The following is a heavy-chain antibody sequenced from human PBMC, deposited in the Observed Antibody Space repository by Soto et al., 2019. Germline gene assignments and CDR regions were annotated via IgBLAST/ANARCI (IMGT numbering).Heavy chain of an antibody. CDR2: ISGSGGST. CDR1: GFTFSSYA. J-gene: IGHJ2*01. CDR3: AKDPRHSSGWSPWYFGL. Sequence: EVQLLESGGGLVQPGGSLRLSCAASGFTFSSYAMSWVRQAPGKGLEWVSAISGSGGSTYYADSVKGRFTISRDNSKNKLYLQKNRPEAEDPAVYYCAKDPRHSSGWSPWYFGLWGRGTLVTVSS. V-gene: IGHV3-23*01. D-gene: IGHD6-19*01.